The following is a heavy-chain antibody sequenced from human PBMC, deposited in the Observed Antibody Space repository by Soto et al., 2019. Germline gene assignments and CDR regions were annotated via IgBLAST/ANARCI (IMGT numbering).Heavy chain of an antibody. J-gene: IGHJ4*02. V-gene: IGHV1-2*02. CDR3: ARDLGGSSSYLGY. CDR1: GYTFTGRY. CDR2: INPDYGGA. D-gene: IGHD6-6*01. Sequence: GASVKVSCKASGYTFTGRYIHWVRQAPGQGLEWMGWINPDYGGATYAQKFQGRVSLTRDTSNSTAYMELSSLRSDDTAVYFCARDLGGSSSYLGYWGQGTPVTVPQ.